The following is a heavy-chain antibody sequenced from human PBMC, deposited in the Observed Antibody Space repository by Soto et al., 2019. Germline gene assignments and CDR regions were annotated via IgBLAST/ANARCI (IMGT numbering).Heavy chain of an antibody. CDR3: ARGQRFSDWFDP. J-gene: IGHJ5*02. CDR1: GCTLNSYY. V-gene: IGHV4-4*07. D-gene: IGHD3-3*01. CDR2: IYSSGST. Sequence: SETLSLTCPGSGCTLNSYYWTLIRQPAGKGLEWIGRIYSSGSTKYNPSLQSRVTMSLDTSKNQFSLRLTSVTAADTAVYYCARGQRFSDWFDPWGQGTVVTVSS.